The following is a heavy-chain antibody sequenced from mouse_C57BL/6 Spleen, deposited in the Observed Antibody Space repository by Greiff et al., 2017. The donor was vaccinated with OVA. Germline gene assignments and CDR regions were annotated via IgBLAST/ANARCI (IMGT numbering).Heavy chain of an antibody. V-gene: IGHV3-1*01. CDR3: ARALLYGNSLDY. D-gene: IGHD2-1*01. J-gene: IGHJ2*01. CDR1: GYSITSGYD. CDR2: ISYSGST. Sequence: EVQLQQSGPGMVKPSQSLSLTCTVTGYSITSGYDWHWIRHFPGNKLEWMGYISYSGSTNYNPSLKSRISITHDTSKNHFFLKLNSVTTEDTATYDCARALLYGNSLDYWGQGTTLTVSS.